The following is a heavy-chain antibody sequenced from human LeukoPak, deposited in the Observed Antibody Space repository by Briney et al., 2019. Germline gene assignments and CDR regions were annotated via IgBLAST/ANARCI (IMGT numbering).Heavy chain of an antibody. J-gene: IGHJ4*02. CDR1: GYSFASYW. D-gene: IGHD3-10*01. CDR2: INAGNGNT. V-gene: IGHV1-3*01. CDR3: ARVIYGSGSYLDY. Sequence: GESLKISCKASGYSFASYWIGWVRQAPGQRLEWMGWINAGNGNTKYSQKFQGRVTITRDTSASTAYMELSSLRSEDTAVYYCARVIYGSGSYLDYWGQGTLVTVSS.